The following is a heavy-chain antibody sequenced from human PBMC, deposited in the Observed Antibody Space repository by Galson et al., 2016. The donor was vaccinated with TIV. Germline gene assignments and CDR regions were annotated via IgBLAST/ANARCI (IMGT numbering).Heavy chain of an antibody. CDR2: VSPPTGAT. CDR3: ARARGHCKDGSCYWFDF. J-gene: IGHJ4*02. V-gene: IGHV1-2*02. D-gene: IGHD5-24*01. CDR1: GSAFSTYF. Sequence: QSGSEVKKPGSSVKVSCKASGSAFSTYFLHWVRQAPGQRLEWMGWVSPPTGATDFAQKFKGRVTLTRDTSITTAYMELNRLTSDDTAVYFCARARGHCKDGSCYWFDFWGQGTLVTVSS.